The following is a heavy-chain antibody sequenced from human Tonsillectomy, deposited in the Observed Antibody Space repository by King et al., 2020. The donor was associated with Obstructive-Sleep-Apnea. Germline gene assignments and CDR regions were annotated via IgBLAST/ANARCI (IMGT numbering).Heavy chain of an antibody. Sequence: EVQLVESGGGLVQPGRSLRLSCAASGFTFDDYAIHWVRQAPGKGLEWVSGISWNSGSINYADSVKGRFTISRDNAKNSLYLQMNSLRAEDTALYYCAKDTTPHVFYYFDYWGQGTLVTVSS. J-gene: IGHJ4*02. CDR1: GFTFDDYA. D-gene: IGHD2-15*01. CDR2: ISWNSGSI. V-gene: IGHV3-9*01. CDR3: AKDTTPHVFYYFDY.